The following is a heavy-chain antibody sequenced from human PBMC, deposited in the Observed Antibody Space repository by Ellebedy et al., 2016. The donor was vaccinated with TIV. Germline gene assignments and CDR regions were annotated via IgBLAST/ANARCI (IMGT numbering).Heavy chain of an antibody. CDR3: ARDHGSGSYYWDYYYTDV. D-gene: IGHD3-10*01. CDR1: VGSVSISTYY. J-gene: IGHJ6*03. V-gene: IGHV4-39*07. CDR2: VSYSGST. Sequence: MPSETLSLTCTVSVGSVSISTYYWGWIRQAPGKGLEWIGSVSYSGSTYHNPSLKSRVIISLDTSKNQFSLKLSSVTAADTAVYYCARDHGSGSYYWDYYYTDVWGKGTTVTVSS.